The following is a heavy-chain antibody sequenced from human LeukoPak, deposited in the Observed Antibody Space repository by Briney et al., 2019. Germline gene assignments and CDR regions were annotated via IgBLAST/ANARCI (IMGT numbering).Heavy chain of an antibody. CDR1: GGSISSGGYC. CDR2: IYYSGST. J-gene: IGHJ4*02. D-gene: IGHD2-2*01. CDR3: ARNIVVVPAAFDY. V-gene: IGHV4-31*03. Sequence: PSQTLSLTCTVSGGSISSGGYCWSCIRPHPGKGLEWIGYIYYSGSTYYNPSLKRRVTISVDTSKNQFSLKLSSVTAADTAVYYCARNIVVVPAAFDYWGQGTLVTVSS.